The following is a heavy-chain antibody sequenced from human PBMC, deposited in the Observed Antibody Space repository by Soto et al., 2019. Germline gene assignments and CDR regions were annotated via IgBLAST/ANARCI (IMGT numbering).Heavy chain of an antibody. CDR1: GYTFTSSG. D-gene: IGHD6-19*01. J-gene: IGHJ3*01. CDR2: ISGYNDNT. CDR3: GSQSYSGDDAFKV. V-gene: IGHV1-18*01. Sequence: QVQLVQSGAEVKKPGASVKVSCKASGYTFTSSGISWVRQAPGQGLEWMGWISGYNDNTNYAQKLQGRVTMTTDTSTSTAYMELRSLGSDDTAVYYCGSQSYSGDDAFKVWGQGTMVTVSS.